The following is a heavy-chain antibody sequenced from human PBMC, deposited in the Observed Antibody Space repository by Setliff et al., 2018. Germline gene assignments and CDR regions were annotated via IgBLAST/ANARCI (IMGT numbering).Heavy chain of an antibody. CDR2: ISYDGFKI. V-gene: IGHV3-30*03. CDR3: ARDGVFYAMDV. CDR1: GFTLRNSG. J-gene: IGHJ6*02. D-gene: IGHD3-10*01. Sequence: PGGSLRLSCAASGFTLRNSGMHWVRQAPGRGLEWVTFISYDGFKIYYVDSVKGRFTISRDNAKNLLYLQMNSLRAEDTALYYCARDGVFYAMDVWGHGTTVTVSS.